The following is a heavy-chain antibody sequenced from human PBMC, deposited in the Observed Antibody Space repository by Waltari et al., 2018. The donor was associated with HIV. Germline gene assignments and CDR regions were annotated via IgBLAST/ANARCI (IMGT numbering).Heavy chain of an antibody. V-gene: IGHV3-33*01. CDR2: IWYDVSNK. J-gene: IGHJ4*02. CDR3: ARDKGRVFGVVKGFDY. Sequence: QVQLVEYGGGVVKPGRSLRLSCAACGLTFSSYGMHWVRKAPGKGLCWVAVIWYDVSNKYYADSVKGRFTISRDNSKNTLYLQMNSLRAEDTAVYYCARDKGRVFGVVKGFDYWGQGTLVTVSS. D-gene: IGHD3-3*01. CDR1: GLTFSSYG.